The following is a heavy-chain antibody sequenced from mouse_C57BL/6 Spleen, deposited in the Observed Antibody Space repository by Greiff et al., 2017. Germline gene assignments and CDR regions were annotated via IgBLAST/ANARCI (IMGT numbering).Heavy chain of an antibody. CDR1: GYTFTDYN. Sequence: EVQLQQSGPELVKPGASVKIPCKASGYTFTDYNMDWVKQSHGKSLEWIGDINPNNGGTIYNQKFKGKATLTVDKSSSTAYMELRSLTSEDTAVYYCAKIYYYGNYDWYFDVWGTGTTVTVSS. V-gene: IGHV1-18*01. CDR2: INPNNGGT. D-gene: IGHD2-1*01. J-gene: IGHJ1*03. CDR3: AKIYYYGNYDWYFDV.